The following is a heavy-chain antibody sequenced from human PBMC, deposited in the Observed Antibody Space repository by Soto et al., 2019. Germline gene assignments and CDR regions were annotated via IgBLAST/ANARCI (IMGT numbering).Heavy chain of an antibody. J-gene: IGHJ4*02. V-gene: IGHV4-30-4*01. CDR2: IYYSGST. Sequence: QVQLQESGPGLVKPSQTLSLTCTVSGGSISSGDYYWSWIRQPPGKGLEWIGYIYYSGSTYYNPSPKSRVTKSVDTSKNQFSLKLGSVTAADTAVYYCATYPGYYDSSGAALWGQGTLVTVSS. CDR1: GGSISSGDYY. D-gene: IGHD3-22*01. CDR3: ATYPGYYDSSGAAL.